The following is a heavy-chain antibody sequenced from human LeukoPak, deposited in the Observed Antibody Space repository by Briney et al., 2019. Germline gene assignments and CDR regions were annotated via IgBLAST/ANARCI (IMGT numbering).Heavy chain of an antibody. D-gene: IGHD5-12*01. V-gene: IGHV1-46*01. CDR2: INPSGGST. CDR1: GYTFTSYY. J-gene: IGHJ1*01. Sequence: ASVKVSCKASGYTFTSYYMHWVRQAPGQGLEWMGIINPSGGSTSYAQKFQGRVTMTRDMSTSTVYMELSSLRSEDTAVYYCARDGYNYLSLQHWGQGTLVTVSS. CDR3: ARDGYNYLSLQH.